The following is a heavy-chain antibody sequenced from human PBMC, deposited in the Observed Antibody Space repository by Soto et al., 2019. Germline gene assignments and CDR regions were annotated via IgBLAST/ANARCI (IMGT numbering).Heavy chain of an antibody. CDR2: TYYRSKWYN. CDR1: GDSVSTNIAA. CDR3: ARDRYYGSGSWPYGMDV. D-gene: IGHD3-10*01. J-gene: IGHJ6*02. V-gene: IGHV6-1*01. Sequence: SQTLSLTCAITGDSVSTNIAAWNWIRQSPSRGLEWLGRTYYRSKWYNDYAVSVKSRITINPDTSKNQFSLQLNSVTPEDTAVYYCARDRYYGSGSWPYGMDVWGQGTTVTVSS.